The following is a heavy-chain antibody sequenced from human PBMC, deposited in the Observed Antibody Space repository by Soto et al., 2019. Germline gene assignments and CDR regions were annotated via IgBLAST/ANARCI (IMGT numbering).Heavy chain of an antibody. CDR3: ARDGDGYYYYMDV. CDR2: INPNSGGT. D-gene: IGHD4-17*01. CDR1: GYTFTGYY. V-gene: IGHV1-2*04. J-gene: IGHJ6*03. Sequence: GASVKVSCKASGYTFTGYYMHWVRQAPGQGLEWMGWINPNSGGTNYAQKFQGWVTMTRDTSISTAYMELSRLRSDDTAVYYCARDGDGYYYYMDVWGKGTTVTVSS.